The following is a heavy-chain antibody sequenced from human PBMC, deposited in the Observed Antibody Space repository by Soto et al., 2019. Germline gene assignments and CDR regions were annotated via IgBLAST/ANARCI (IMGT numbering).Heavy chain of an antibody. D-gene: IGHD6-13*01. CDR2: ISAYNGNT. Sequence: EASEKGSCTASCYTFSSYECNWVRQAPGQGLEWMGWISAYNGNTKYAQKLQGRVTMTTDTSTSTAYMELRSLRSDDTAVYYCAKTNRYSSPDYWGQGTLVTVSS. CDR1: CYTFSSYE. CDR3: AKTNRYSSPDY. V-gene: IGHV1-18*01. J-gene: IGHJ4*02.